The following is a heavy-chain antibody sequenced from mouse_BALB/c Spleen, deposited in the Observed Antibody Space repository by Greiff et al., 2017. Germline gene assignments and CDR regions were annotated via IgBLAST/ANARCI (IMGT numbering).Heavy chain of an antibody. Sequence: VQLKESGPGLVKPSQSLSLTCTVTGYSITSDYAWNWIRQFPGNKLEWMGYISYSGSTSYNPSLKSRISITRDTSKNQFFLQLNSVTTEDTATYYCARSNYGLDYWGQGTTLTVSS. CDR3: ARSNYGLDY. CDR1: GYSITSDYA. J-gene: IGHJ2*01. V-gene: IGHV3-2*02. D-gene: IGHD1-2*01. CDR2: ISYSGST.